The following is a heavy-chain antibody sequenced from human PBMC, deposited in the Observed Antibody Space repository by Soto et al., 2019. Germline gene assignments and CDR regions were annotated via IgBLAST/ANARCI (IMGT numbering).Heavy chain of an antibody. CDR2: IYYSGST. D-gene: IGHD6-19*01. CDR1: DGTIRSHD. V-gene: IGHV4-59*11. Sequence: XETKCLTCTVADGTIRSHDWSWIRKPPGKGLEWIGYIYYSGSTNYNPSLKSRVTISVDTSKNQFSLKLSSVTAADTAVYYCARADPVAIDAFDIWGQGTMVTVSS. J-gene: IGHJ3*02. CDR3: ARADPVAIDAFDI.